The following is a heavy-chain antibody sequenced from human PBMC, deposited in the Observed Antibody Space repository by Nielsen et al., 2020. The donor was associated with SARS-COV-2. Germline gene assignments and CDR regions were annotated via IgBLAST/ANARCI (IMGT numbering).Heavy chain of an antibody. CDR3: ARILDCSSTSCYADYYYGMDV. D-gene: IGHD2-2*01. CDR1: GFTVSSNY. V-gene: IGHV3-53*01. J-gene: IGHJ6*02. Sequence: GESLKISCAASGFTVSSNYMSWVRQAPGKGLEWVSVIYSGGSTYYADSVKGRFTISRDNAKNSLYLQMNSLRAEDTAVYYCARILDCSSTSCYADYYYGMDVWGQGTTVTVSS. CDR2: IYSGGST.